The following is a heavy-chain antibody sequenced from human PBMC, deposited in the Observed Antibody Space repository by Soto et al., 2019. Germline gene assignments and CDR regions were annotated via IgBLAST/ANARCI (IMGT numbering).Heavy chain of an antibody. D-gene: IGHD6-6*01. Sequence: QVHLVQSGAEVPKAGSSVKVSCKASGGTFSSHAFSWVRQAPGQGLEWVGGLIPIFETANYAQKFQGRVTISADEETNTVILELNNLRSDDTAIYFCAIGDRSSWLGNHWGPGTQVTVS. V-gene: IGHV1-69*01. CDR1: GGTFSSHA. J-gene: IGHJ4*02. CDR3: AIGDRSSWLGNH. CDR2: LIPIFETA.